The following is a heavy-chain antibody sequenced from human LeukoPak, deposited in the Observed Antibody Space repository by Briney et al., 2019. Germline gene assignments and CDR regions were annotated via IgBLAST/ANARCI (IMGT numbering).Heavy chain of an antibody. CDR3: ARGATVTTVNYYMDV. V-gene: IGHV4-34*01. Sequence: SETLSLTCAVYGGSFSGYYWSWIRQPPGKGLEWIGEINHSGSTNYNPSLKSRVTISVDTSKNQFSLKLSSVTAADTAAYYCARGATVTTVNYYMDVWGKGTTVTVSS. CDR1: GGSFSGYY. D-gene: IGHD4-11*01. J-gene: IGHJ6*03. CDR2: INHSGST.